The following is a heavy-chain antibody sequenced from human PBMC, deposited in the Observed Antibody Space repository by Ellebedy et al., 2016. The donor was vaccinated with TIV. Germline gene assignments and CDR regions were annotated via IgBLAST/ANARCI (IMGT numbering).Heavy chain of an antibody. Sequence: GESLKISCTVSGFSFTIYSMNWARQAPGKGLEWISYISSGGGTTQYADSVNGRFTISRDDAKNSVSLLMNSLRVEDTAVYYCARERDFYGSSSYFEMGAWGPGTLVTVS. J-gene: IGHJ5*02. CDR1: GFSFTIYS. V-gene: IGHV3-48*04. CDR3: ARERDFYGSSSYFEMGA. D-gene: IGHD3-10*01. CDR2: ISSGGGTT.